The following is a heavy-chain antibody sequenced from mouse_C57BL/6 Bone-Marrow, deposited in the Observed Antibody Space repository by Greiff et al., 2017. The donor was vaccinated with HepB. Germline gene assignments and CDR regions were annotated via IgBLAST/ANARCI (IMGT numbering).Heavy chain of an antibody. V-gene: IGHV1-81*01. CDR1: GYTFTSYG. J-gene: IGHJ1*03. D-gene: IGHD1-1*01. CDR2: IYPRSGNT. CDR3: SRTTVVAHWYFDV. Sequence: VQVVESGAELARPGASVKLSCKASGYTFTSYGISWVKQRTGQGLEWIGEIYPRSGNTYYNEKFKGKATLTADKSSSTAYMELRSLTSEDSAVYCCSRTTVVAHWYFDVWGTGTTVTVSS.